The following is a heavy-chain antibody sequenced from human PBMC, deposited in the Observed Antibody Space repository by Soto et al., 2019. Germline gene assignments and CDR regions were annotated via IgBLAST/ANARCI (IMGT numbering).Heavy chain of an antibody. Sequence: EVQLVESGGGLVQPGRSLRLSCAASGFTFDDFAMHWVRQAPGKGLEWVSGITWNSGTLGYADSVKGRFSISRDNAKNSLYLQMNSLRPEDTALYYCAKSWGWGDPSFDYWGQGILVTVSA. J-gene: IGHJ4*02. CDR1: GFTFDDFA. CDR2: ITWNSGTL. V-gene: IGHV3-9*01. CDR3: AKSWGWGDPSFDY. D-gene: IGHD3-16*01.